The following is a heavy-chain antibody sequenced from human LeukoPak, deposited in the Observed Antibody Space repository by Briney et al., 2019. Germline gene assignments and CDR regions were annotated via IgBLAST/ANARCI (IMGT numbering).Heavy chain of an antibody. CDR1: GGSISSGSYY. D-gene: IGHD1-1*01. J-gene: IGHJ3*02. V-gene: IGHV4-61*02. Sequence: SETLSLTCTVSGGSISSGSYYWSWIRQPAGKGLEWIGRIYTSGSTNYNPSLKSRVTISVDTSKNQFSLKLSSVTAADTAVYYCAREGTLQPDAFDIWGQGTMVTVSS. CDR3: AREGTLQPDAFDI. CDR2: IYTSGST.